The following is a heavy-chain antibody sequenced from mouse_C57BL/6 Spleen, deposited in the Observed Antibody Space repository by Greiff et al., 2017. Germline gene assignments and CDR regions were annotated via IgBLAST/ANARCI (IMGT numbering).Heavy chain of an antibody. CDR2: IDPEDGDT. D-gene: IGHD1-1*01. CDR3: TTGGYYGYYAMYY. J-gene: IGHJ4*01. V-gene: IGHV14-1*01. CDR1: GFNIKDYY. Sequence: EVQLQQSGAELVRPGASVKLSCTASGFNIKDYYMHWVKQRPEKGLEWIGRIDPEDGDTEYAAKFQGKATMTADTSSNTAYLQLSILTSEDTAVYYCTTGGYYGYYAMYYWGQGTSVTVSS.